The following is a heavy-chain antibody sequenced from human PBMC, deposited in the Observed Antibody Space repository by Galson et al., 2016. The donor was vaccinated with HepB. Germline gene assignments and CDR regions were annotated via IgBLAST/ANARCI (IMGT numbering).Heavy chain of an antibody. CDR3: ADPDLSTRPGYVSYGLDV. CDR2: INIDDGDT. D-gene: IGHD5-12*01. V-gene: IGHV1-18*01. J-gene: IGHJ6*02. Sequence: SVKVSCKASGYSSTRYGITWVRQAPGECLEWMGSINIDDGDTRFVEKYQGRVSMTRDTSTSTAYMELHNLTFVDTAVYHCADPDLSTRPGYVSYGLDVWGQGTPVIVSS. CDR1: GYSSTRYG.